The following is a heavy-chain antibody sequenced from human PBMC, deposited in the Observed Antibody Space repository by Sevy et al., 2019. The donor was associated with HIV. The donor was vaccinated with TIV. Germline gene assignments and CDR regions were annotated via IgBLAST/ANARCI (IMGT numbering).Heavy chain of an antibody. Sequence: SETLSLTCTVSGGTISSGGYYWSWIRQHPGKGLEWIGYIYYSGSTYYTPSLKSRVSISVDTSKNQFSLKLNSMTAADTAVYYCARGENLIAVAGRGSGFDFWGQGTLVTVSS. CDR3: ARGENLIAVAGRGSGFDF. CDR1: GGTISSGGYY. V-gene: IGHV4-31*03. CDR2: IYYSGST. J-gene: IGHJ4*02. D-gene: IGHD6-19*01.